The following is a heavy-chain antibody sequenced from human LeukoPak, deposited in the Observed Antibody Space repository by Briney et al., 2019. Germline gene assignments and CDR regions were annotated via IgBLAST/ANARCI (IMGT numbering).Heavy chain of an antibody. CDR1: GGSISSGDYY. V-gene: IGHV4-30-4*08. CDR2: IYYSGST. J-gene: IGHJ5*02. D-gene: IGHD2-21*01. Sequence: SETLSLTCTVSGGSISSGDYYWSWIRQPPGKGLEWIVYIYYSGSTYYNPSLKSRVTISVDTSKHQFSLKLSSVTAADPAVYYCARGVYCGGDCYWCDPWGQGTLVTVSS. CDR3: ARGVYCGGDCYWCDP.